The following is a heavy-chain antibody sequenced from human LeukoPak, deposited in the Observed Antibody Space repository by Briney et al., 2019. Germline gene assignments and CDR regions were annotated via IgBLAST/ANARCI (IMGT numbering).Heavy chain of an antibody. CDR1: GGSISSGDYY. D-gene: IGHD3-10*01. CDR2: IYYSGTT. V-gene: IGHV4-30-4*02. CDR3: ARETADASGSNYFYSGMDV. J-gene: IGHJ6*02. Sequence: SETLSLTCTVSGGSISSGDYYWSWIRQPPEKGLEWIGYIYYSGTTYYNPSLKSRLTISVDTSKNQFSLHLSSVTAADTAVYYCARETADASGSNYFYSGMDVWGQGTTVTVSS.